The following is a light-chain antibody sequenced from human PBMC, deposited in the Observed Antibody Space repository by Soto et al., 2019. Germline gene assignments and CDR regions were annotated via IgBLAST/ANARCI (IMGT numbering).Light chain of an antibody. J-gene: IGLJ2*01. Sequence: QTASVSGSPGQSITISCTGTSSDVGGYNYVSWYQQHPGKAPKLMIYEVSNRPSGVSNRFSGSKSGNTASLTISGLQAEDEADYYCSSYTSSSTVVFGGGTKLTVL. CDR2: EVS. CDR3: SSYTSSSTVV. CDR1: SSDVGGYNY. V-gene: IGLV2-14*01.